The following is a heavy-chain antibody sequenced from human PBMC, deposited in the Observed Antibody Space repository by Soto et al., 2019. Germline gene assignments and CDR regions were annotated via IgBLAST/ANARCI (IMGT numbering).Heavy chain of an antibody. V-gene: IGHV1-69*13. CDR2: IIPIFGTA. CDR1: GGTFSSYA. D-gene: IGHD3-22*01. J-gene: IGHJ6*02. Sequence: SVKVSCKASGGTFSSYAISWGREGPGQGLECMGGIIPIFGTANYAQKFQGRVTITADESTSTAYMELSSLRSEDTAVYYCARGKPPHYYDSSGYYYYYYYGMDVWGQGTTVTVSS. CDR3: ARGKPPHYYDSSGYYYYYYYGMDV.